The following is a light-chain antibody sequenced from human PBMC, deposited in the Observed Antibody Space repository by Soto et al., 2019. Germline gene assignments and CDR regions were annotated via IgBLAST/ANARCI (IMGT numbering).Light chain of an antibody. CDR1: RTVGNNY. V-gene: IGKV3-20*01. CDR2: DAS. J-gene: IGKJ4*01. CDR3: QQVESYPST. Sequence: EIVLTQSPGTLSLSPGERATLSCRASRTVGNNYLAWYQQRPGQAPNLLIYDASSRATGIPDRFSGSGSGTDFTLTISSLQPEDFATYFCQQVESYPSTFGGGTKVDNK.